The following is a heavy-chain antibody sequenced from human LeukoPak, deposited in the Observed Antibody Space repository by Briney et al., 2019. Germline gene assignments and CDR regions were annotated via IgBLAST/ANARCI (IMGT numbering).Heavy chain of an antibody. CDR1: GFTFTSSA. J-gene: IGHJ4*02. V-gene: IGHV1-58*02. Sequence: ASVKVSCKASGFTFTSSAMQWVRQARGQRLEWIGWIVVGSGNTNYAQKFQERVTITRDMSTSTAYMELSSLRSEDTAVYYCARMYYYDLTIDYWGQGTLVTVSS. D-gene: IGHD3-22*01. CDR3: ARMYYYDLTIDY. CDR2: IVVGSGNT.